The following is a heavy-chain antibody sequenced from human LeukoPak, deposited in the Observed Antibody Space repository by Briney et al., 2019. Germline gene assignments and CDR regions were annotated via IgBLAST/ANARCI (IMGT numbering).Heavy chain of an antibody. CDR3: VGHSDY. CDR1: GFTFSSFA. Sequence: GGSLRLSCAASGFTFSSFAMHWVRQAPGKGLEWVAVISYDGSNKYYADSVKGRFTISRDNSKNTLYLQMNSLRAEDTAVYYCVGHSDYWGQGTLVTVSS. CDR2: ISYDGSNK. J-gene: IGHJ4*02. D-gene: IGHD3-16*01. V-gene: IGHV3-30*04.